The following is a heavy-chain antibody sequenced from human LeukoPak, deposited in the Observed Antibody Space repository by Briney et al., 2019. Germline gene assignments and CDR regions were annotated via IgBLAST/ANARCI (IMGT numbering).Heavy chain of an antibody. V-gene: IGHV4-59*01. J-gene: IGHJ3*02. Sequence: SETLSLTCTVSGGSISSYYWSCIRQPPGRGLEWIGYIYYSGSTNYNPSLKSRVTISVDTSKNQFSLKLSSVTAADTAVYYRASRLWIRNAFEIWGRGTMVTVSS. CDR2: IYYSGST. CDR1: GGSISSYY. CDR3: ASRLWIRNAFEI. D-gene: IGHD5-18*01.